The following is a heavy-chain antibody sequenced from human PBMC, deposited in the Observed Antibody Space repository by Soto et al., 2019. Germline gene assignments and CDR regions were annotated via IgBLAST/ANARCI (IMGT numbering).Heavy chain of an antibody. CDR2: ISTYNANT. D-gene: IGHD2-2*01. V-gene: IGHV1-18*01. Sequence: GAAVKPSCKASGYTFSRYGISWMRQAPGQGLEWMGWISTYNANTKYVQKFYDRITMTTDTYTNIVYMELRSLTSDDTAVYYCAREGHCSSASCSPYSPHFFCLYLWG. J-gene: IGHJ2*01. CDR1: GYTFSRYG. CDR3: AREGHCSSASCSPYSPHFFCLYL.